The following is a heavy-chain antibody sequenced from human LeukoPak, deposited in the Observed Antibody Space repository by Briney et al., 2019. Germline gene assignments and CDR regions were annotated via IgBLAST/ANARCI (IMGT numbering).Heavy chain of an antibody. CDR2: ISSSSSYI. CDR3: ARDVPDGDYAADP. CDR1: GFTFSSYS. D-gene: IGHD4-17*01. J-gene: IGHJ5*02. V-gene: IGHV3-21*01. Sequence: GGSLRLSCAASGFTFSSYSMNWVRQAPGKGLEWVSSISSSSSYIYYADSVKGRFTISRDNAKNSLYLQMNSLRAEDTAVYYCARDVPDGDYAADPWGQGTLVTVSS.